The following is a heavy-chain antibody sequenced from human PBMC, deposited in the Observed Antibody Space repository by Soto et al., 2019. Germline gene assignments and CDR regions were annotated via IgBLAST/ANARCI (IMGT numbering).Heavy chain of an antibody. V-gene: IGHV1-69*12. J-gene: IGHJ6*02. CDR3: ARDKDRLQLGGNYYYILDV. CDR1: GDTFRTSA. CDR2: IMPVFRRP. D-gene: IGHD1-1*01. Sequence: QVQLVQSGAEVKKPGSSVKVSCKASGDTFRTSAISWVRQAPGQGLEWVGGIMPVFRRPKYAQNFQGRVTITADESTSTAYMELSSLRSDDTAVYYCARDKDRLQLGGNYYYILDVWGQGTAVIVSS.